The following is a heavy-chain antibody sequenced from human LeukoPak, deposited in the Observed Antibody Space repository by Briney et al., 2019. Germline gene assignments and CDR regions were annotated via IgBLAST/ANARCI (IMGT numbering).Heavy chain of an antibody. D-gene: IGHD3-9*01. V-gene: IGHV4-61*02. CDR2: IYTSGST. J-gene: IGHJ4*02. CDR1: GGSISSGSYY. Sequence: PSETLSLTCTVSGGSISSGSYYWSWIRQPAGKGLEWIGRIYTSGSTNYNPSLKSRVTISVDTSKNQFSLKLSSVTAADTAVYYCARVGPDILIDYWGQGTLVTVFS. CDR3: ARVGPDILIDY.